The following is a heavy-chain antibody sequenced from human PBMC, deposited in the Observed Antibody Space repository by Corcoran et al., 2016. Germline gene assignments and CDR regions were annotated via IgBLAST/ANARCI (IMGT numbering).Heavy chain of an antibody. CDR3: TREDGGPLDY. J-gene: IGHJ4*02. CDR2: IRSKAYGGTT. Sequence: VQLVESGGGLVKPGGSLRLSCAASGFTFTDYYMSWIRQAPGKGLEWVGFIRSKAYGGTTEYAASVKGRFTISRDDSKSIAYLQMNSLKTEDTAVYYCTREDGGPLDYWGQGTLVTVSS. CDR1: GFTFTDYY. D-gene: IGHD3-10*01. V-gene: IGHV3-49*05.